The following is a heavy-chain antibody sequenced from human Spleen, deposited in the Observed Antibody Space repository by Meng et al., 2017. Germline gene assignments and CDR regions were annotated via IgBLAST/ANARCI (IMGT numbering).Heavy chain of an antibody. D-gene: IGHD4-11*01. Sequence: QVQLPPWGVGPLKPSDTLSLTCVVSGGSFSDYYWSWIRQPPGKGLEWIGEINHSGSTNYNPSLESRATISVDTSQNNLSLKLSSVTAADSAVYYCARGPTTMAHDFDYWGQGTLVTVSS. CDR1: GGSFSDYY. CDR3: ARGPTTMAHDFDY. V-gene: IGHV4-34*01. CDR2: INHSGST. J-gene: IGHJ4*02.